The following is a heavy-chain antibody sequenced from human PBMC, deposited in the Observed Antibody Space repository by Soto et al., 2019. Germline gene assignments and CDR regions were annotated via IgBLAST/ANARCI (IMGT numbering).Heavy chain of an antibody. V-gene: IGHV3-30*18. CDR1: GFTFRTYA. D-gene: IGHD6-6*01. CDR2: ISFDGSSK. CDR3: AKDESSSPLHFFDY. J-gene: IGHJ4*02. Sequence: GGSLRLSCAASGFTFRTYAVHWVRQAPGKGLEWVAVISFDGSSKYYADSVKGRFTISGDNSKNTLYLQMNSLRTGDTAVYYCAKDESSSPLHFFDYWGQGTLVTVSS.